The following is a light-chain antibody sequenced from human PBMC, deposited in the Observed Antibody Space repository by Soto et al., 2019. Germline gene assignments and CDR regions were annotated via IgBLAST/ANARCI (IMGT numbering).Light chain of an antibody. CDR2: GAS. V-gene: IGKV3-20*01. CDR3: QQYDSSRRT. J-gene: IGKJ1*01. Sequence: EIVLSQSPGTLSLSPGERATLSCRASQSVSTRSLAWYQQKPGQAPRLLISGASSRAADIPDRFSGSGSGTAFSLTINRLEPEDFAVYYCQQYDSSRRTFGQGTKVE. CDR1: QSVSTRS.